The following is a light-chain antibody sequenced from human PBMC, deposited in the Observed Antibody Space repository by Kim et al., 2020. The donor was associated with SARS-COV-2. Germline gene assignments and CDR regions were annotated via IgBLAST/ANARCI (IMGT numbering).Light chain of an antibody. CDR2: DVS. CDR3: SSFTSTSTLV. Sequence: SALTQPASVSGSPGQSITISCTGTSSDIGAYNYVSWYQQHPSKAPKLMIYDVSIRPSGVSNRFSGSKSGNTASLTISGLQAEDEADYYCSSFTSTSTLVFGGGTQLTVL. J-gene: IGLJ2*01. CDR1: SSDIGAYNY. V-gene: IGLV2-14*03.